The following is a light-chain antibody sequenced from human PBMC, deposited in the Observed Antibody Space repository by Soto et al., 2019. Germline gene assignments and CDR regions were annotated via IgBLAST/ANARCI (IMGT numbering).Light chain of an antibody. V-gene: IGKV1-5*03. CDR2: KAS. J-gene: IGKJ2*01. Sequence: DIQMTQSPSTLSASVGDTVTITCRASQSLSYWLAWYQQKPGQAPKLLIHKASTLESVVPSRFSGSGSGTEFTLTISSLQPDDFTTFYCQQYDRFPYTFGQGTNLEIK. CDR1: QSLSYW. CDR3: QQYDRFPYT.